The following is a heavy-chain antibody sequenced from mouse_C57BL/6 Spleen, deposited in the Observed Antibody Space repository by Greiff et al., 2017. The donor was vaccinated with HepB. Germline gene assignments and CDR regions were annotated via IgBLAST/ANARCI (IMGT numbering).Heavy chain of an antibody. V-gene: IGHV1-80*01. Sequence: QVQLKESGAELVKPGASVKISCKASGYAFSSYWMNWVKQRPGKGLEWIGQIYPGDGDTNYNGKFKGKATLTADKSSSTAYMQLSSLTSEDSAVYFCARSFITTVVDWYFDVWGTGTTVTVSS. CDR1: GYAFSSYW. J-gene: IGHJ1*03. CDR3: ARSFITTVVDWYFDV. CDR2: IYPGDGDT. D-gene: IGHD1-1*01.